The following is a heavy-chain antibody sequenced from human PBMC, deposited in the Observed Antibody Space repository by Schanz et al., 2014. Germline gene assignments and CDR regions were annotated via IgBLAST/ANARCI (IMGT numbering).Heavy chain of an antibody. CDR1: GFTFDKYA. D-gene: IGHD3-10*01. CDR3: AKGRFGELSAFDI. J-gene: IGHJ3*02. Sequence: EVHLVESGGGLVQPGKSLRLSCAASGFTFDKYAMHWVRQAPGKGLEWVSVISGSGGSTYYADSVKGRFTISRDNSKNTLYLQMNSLRAEDTAVYYCAKGRFGELSAFDIWGQGTMVTVSS. CDR2: ISGSGGST. V-gene: IGHV3-23*04.